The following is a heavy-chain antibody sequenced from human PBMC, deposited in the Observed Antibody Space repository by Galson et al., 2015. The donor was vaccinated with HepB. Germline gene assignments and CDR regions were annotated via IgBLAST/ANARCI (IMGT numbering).Heavy chain of an antibody. CDR3: ARDFRYSSSYRYYYYGKDV. D-gene: IGHD6-6*01. V-gene: IGHV1-69*13. CDR2: IIPIFGTA. CDR1: GGTFSSYA. Sequence: SVKVSCKASGGTFSSYAISWVRQAPGQGLEWMGGIIPIFGTANYAQKFQGRVTITADESTSTAYMELSSLRSEDTAVYYCARDFRYSSSYRYYYYGKDVWGQGTTVTVSS. J-gene: IGHJ6*02.